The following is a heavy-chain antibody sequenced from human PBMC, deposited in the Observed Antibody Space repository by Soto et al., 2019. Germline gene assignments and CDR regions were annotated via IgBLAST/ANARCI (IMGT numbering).Heavy chain of an antibody. V-gene: IGHV1-46*01. CDR3: ARDYHDSSGYYNWFDP. J-gene: IGHJ5*02. CDR2: INPSIGTT. CDR1: GYTFTNYF. Sequence: ASVKVSCKASGYTFTNYFMHWVRQAPGQGLEWMGIINPSIGTTTYAQKFQGRVTISRDTSANTAYMELSSLRSEDTAVYYCARDYHDSSGYYNWFDPWGQGTLVTVSS. D-gene: IGHD3-22*01.